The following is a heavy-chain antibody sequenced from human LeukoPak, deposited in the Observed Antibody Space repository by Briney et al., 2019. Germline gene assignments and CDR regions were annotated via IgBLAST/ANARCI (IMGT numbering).Heavy chain of an antibody. CDR3: AKDSYCSGGSCFPANYYYYGMDV. J-gene: IGHJ6*02. D-gene: IGHD2-15*01. Sequence: GRSLRLSCAASGFTFDDYAMHWVRQAPGKGLEWVSGISWNSGSIGYADSVKGRFTISRDNAKNSLYLQMNSLRAEDTALYYCAKDSYCSGGSCFPANYYYYGMDVWGQGTTVTVSS. V-gene: IGHV3-9*01. CDR2: ISWNSGSI. CDR1: GFTFDDYA.